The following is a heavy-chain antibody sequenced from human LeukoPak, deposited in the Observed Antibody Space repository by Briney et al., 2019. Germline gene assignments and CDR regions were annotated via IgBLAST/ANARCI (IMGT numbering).Heavy chain of an antibody. Sequence: GGSLRLSCAASGFTVSSNYMSWVRQAPGKGLEWVSVIYSDGRTYYADSVKGRFTISRDNSKNTLYLQMNSLRAEDTAVYYCARDARGAFDIWGQGTMVTVSS. CDR2: IYSDGRT. V-gene: IGHV3-53*01. D-gene: IGHD3-16*01. CDR3: ARDARGAFDI. CDR1: GFTVSSNY. J-gene: IGHJ3*02.